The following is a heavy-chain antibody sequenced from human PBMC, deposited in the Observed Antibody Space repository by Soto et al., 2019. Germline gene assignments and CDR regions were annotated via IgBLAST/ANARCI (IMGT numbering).Heavy chain of an antibody. Sequence: SETLSLTCTVSVYSISNNYYWGWIRQPPGKGLEWIGVTYYGGTTYYNPSLKSRVTISLDTSKNQFSLKLTSVTAADTAVYYCARDASVGTGLFDPWGQRTLVTVSS. CDR1: VYSISNNYY. V-gene: IGHV4-38-2*02. J-gene: IGHJ5*02. CDR3: ARDASVGTGLFDP. CDR2: TYYGGTT. D-gene: IGHD1-1*01.